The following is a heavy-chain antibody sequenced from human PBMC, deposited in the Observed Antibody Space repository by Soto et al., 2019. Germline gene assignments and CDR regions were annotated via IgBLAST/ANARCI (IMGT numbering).Heavy chain of an antibody. CDR1: GFTFTNHG. CDR2: VGDDGSVK. CDR3: AREAAHANWSYDL. V-gene: IGHV3-33*08. Sequence: QVHLVESGGSVVQPGGSLRVSCEASGFTFTNHGMHWVRQAPGKGLEWVAVVGDDGSVKFYADSVKGRFTIFRDNSKNTLYVQMDGLRVEDTAVYYCAREAAHANWSYDLWGRGASVTVSS. D-gene: IGHD2-2*01. J-gene: IGHJ2*01.